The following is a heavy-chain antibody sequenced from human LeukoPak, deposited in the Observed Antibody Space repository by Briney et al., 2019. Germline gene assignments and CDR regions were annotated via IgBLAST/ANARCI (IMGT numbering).Heavy chain of an antibody. V-gene: IGHV4-31*03. J-gene: IGHJ4*02. CDR2: IYYSGST. CDR1: GGSISSGGYY. Sequence: PSETLSLTCTVSGGSISSGGYYWSWIRQHPGKGLEWIGYIYYSGSTYYNPSLKSRVTISVDTSKNQFSLKLSSVTAADTAVYYCAIDSSGYLRGFDYWGQGTLVTVSS. CDR3: AIDSSGYLRGFDY. D-gene: IGHD3-22*01.